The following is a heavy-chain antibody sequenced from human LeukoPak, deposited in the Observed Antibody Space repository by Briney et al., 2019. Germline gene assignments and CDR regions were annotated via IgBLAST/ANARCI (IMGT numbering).Heavy chain of an antibody. CDR1: GGSISSSDYY. D-gene: IGHD4-17*01. J-gene: IGHJ6*02. V-gene: IGHV4-39*01. CDR3: ARTPGGMTTVTRKPSYYYYGMDV. CDR2: IYYSGTT. Sequence: SETLSLTCTVSGGSISSSDYYWGWIRQPPGKGLEWIASIYYSGTTHYNPSHQSRVTMSVDTSKNQFSLKLSSVTAADTAVYYCARTPGGMTTVTRKPSYYYYGMDVWGQGTTVTVSS.